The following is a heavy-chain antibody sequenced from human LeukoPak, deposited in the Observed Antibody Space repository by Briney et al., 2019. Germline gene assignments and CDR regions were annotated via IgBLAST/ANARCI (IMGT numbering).Heavy chain of an antibody. CDR1: GVAVSSNY. V-gene: IGHV3-66*01. D-gene: IGHD3-22*01. J-gene: IGHJ6*02. CDR3: ARGYYEGVYYYYGMDV. Sequence: GGSLRLSCAASGVAVSSNYMSWVRQAPGKGLEWVSVIYSGGSTYYADSVKGRFTISRDNSKNTLYLQMNSLRAEDTAVYYCARGYYEGVYYYYGMDVWGQGTTVTVSS. CDR2: IYSGGST.